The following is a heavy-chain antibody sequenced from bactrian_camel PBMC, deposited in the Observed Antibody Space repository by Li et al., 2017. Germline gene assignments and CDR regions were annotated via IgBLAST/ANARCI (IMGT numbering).Heavy chain of an antibody. V-gene: IGHV3S40*01. CDR1: GFTFSTYT. CDR2: ITGGGGTT. Sequence: DVQLVESGGGLVQPGGSLRPSCAASGFTFSTYTMTWVRQAPGKGLEWVSAITGGGGTTYYPDSVKGRFTISRDNAKNTVYLQLNSLKTEDMAMYYCAQETYGTPAYWGQGTQVTVS. D-gene: IGHD2*01. J-gene: IGHJ4*01. CDR3: AQETYGTPAY.